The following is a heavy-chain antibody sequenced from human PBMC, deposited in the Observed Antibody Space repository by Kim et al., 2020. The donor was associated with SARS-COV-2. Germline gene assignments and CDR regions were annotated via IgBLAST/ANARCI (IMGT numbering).Heavy chain of an antibody. CDR3: AKGGLEWLSRYYYYYMDV. D-gene: IGHD3-3*01. CDR2: ISGSGGST. Sequence: GGSLRLSCAASGFTFSSYAMSWVRQAPGKGLEWVSAISGSGGSTYYADSVKGRFTISRDNSKNTLYLQMNSLRAEDTAVYYCAKGGLEWLSRYYYYYMDVWGKGTTVTVSS. J-gene: IGHJ6*03. CDR1: GFTFSSYA. V-gene: IGHV3-23*01.